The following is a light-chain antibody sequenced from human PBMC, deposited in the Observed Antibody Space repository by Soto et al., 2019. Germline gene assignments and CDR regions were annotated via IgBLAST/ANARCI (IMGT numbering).Light chain of an antibody. CDR1: QSISSSY. J-gene: IGKJ1*01. Sequence: EIVLTQSPCTLSLSPGKRSTLSCISSQSISSSYLAWYQQRPGQAPRLLIYGASSRATGIPDRFSGSGSGTGFTLTISRLEPEDFAVYYCQQYGSSSWTFGQGSKVDI. CDR2: GAS. V-gene: IGKV3-20*01. CDR3: QQYGSSSWT.